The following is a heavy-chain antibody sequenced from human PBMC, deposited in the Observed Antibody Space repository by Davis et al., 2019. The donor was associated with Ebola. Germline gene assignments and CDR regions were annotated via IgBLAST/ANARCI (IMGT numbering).Heavy chain of an antibody. J-gene: IGHJ4*02. D-gene: IGHD3-22*01. CDR1: GFSFPFYF. V-gene: IGHV1-46*01. Sequence: AASVKVSCKASGFSFPFYFFHWVRQAPGQGLEWLGIINPSGGSTSYAQKFQGRVTMTRDTSTSTVYIELSSLRSEDTAVYYCARDKARYYDSSGVDYWGQGTLVT. CDR3: ARDKARYYDSSGVDY. CDR2: INPSGGST.